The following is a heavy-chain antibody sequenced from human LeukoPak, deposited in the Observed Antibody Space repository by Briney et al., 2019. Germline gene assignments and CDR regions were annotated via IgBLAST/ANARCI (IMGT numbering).Heavy chain of an antibody. D-gene: IGHD3-9*01. CDR1: GFTFSDYY. CDR2: ISSSGSTI. J-gene: IGHJ6*02. CDR3: ARDGGELRYFDWLLGYYYGMDV. Sequence: GGSLRLSCAASGFTFSDYYMSWIRQAPGKGLEWVSYISSSGSTIYYADSVKGRFTISRDNAKNSLYLQMNSLRAEDTAVYYCARDGGELRYFDWLLGYYYGMDVWGQGTTVTVSS. V-gene: IGHV3-11*04.